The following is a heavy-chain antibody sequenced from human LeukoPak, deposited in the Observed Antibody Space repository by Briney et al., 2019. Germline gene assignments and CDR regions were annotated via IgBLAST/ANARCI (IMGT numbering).Heavy chain of an antibody. Sequence: GGSLRLSCAASGFTFSSYSMNWVRQAPGKGLEWVSSISSSSSYIYYADSVKGRFTISRDNAKNSLYLQMNSLRAEDTAVYYCARGHSSSPYFDYWGQGTLVTVSS. V-gene: IGHV3-21*01. CDR2: ISSSSSYI. CDR1: GFTFSSYS. D-gene: IGHD6-6*01. CDR3: ARGHSSSPYFDY. J-gene: IGHJ4*02.